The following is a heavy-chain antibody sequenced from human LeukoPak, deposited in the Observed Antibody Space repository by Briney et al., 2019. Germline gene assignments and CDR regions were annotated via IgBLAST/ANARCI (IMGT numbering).Heavy chain of an antibody. J-gene: IGHJ2*01. CDR3: ARGYSYGRNWHFDL. D-gene: IGHD5-18*01. Sequence: GGSLRLSCAASGFTFSSYVMHWVRQAPGKGLEWVAIISYDGSNEYYADSVKGRFTISRDNSKNTLYLQMNSLRAADTALYYCARGYSYGRNWHFDLWGRGTLVTVSS. CDR2: ISYDGSNE. V-gene: IGHV3-30*04. CDR1: GFTFSSYV.